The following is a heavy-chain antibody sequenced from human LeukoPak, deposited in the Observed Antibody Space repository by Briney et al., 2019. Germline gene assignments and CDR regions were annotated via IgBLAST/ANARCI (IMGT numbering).Heavy chain of an antibody. CDR3: ARVIAAHSY. J-gene: IGHJ4*02. D-gene: IGHD6-6*01. CDR1: GFTFSSYS. CDR2: ISSSSSDI. V-gene: IGHV3-21*01. Sequence: GGSLRLSCAASGFTFSSYSMNWVRQAPGKGVEWVSSISSSSSDIYYADSVKGRFTITRDNAKNSLYLQMNSLRAEDTAVYYCARVIAAHSYWGQGTLVTVSS.